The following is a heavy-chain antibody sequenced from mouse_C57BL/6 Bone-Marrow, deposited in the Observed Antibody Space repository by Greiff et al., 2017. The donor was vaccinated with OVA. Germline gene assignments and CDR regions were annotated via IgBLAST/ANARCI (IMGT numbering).Heavy chain of an antibody. CDR2: IDPSDSYT. J-gene: IGHJ2*01. V-gene: IGHV1-50*01. CDR3: ARGTNTGTHY. Sequence: QVQLKQSGAELVKPGASVKLSCKASGYTFTSYWMQWVKQRPGQGLEWIGEIDPSDSYTNYNQKFKGKATLTVDTSSSTAYMQLSSLTSEDSAVYYCARGTNTGTHYWGQGTTLTVSS. D-gene: IGHD4-1*01. CDR1: GYTFTSYW.